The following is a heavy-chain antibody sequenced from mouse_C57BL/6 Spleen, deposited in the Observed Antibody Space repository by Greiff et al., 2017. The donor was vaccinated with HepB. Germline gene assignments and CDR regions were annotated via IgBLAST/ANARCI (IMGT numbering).Heavy chain of an antibody. CDR3: ARGILRSYFDY. CDR1: GYTFTSYW. CDR2: IDPSDSYT. J-gene: IGHJ2*01. V-gene: IGHV1-69*01. Sequence: VQLQQSGAELVMPGASVKLSCKASGYTFTSYWMHWVKQRPGQGLEWIGEIDPSDSYTNYNQKFKGKSTLTVDKSSSTAYMQLSSLTSEDSAAYYCARGILRSYFDYWGQGTTLTVSS. D-gene: IGHD1-1*01.